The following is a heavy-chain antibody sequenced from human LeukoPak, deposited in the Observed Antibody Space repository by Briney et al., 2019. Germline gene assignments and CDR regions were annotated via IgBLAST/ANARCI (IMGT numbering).Heavy chain of an antibody. CDR2: ISYDGSNK. CDR1: GFTFSSYA. D-gene: IGHD4-23*01. Sequence: GGSLRLSCAASGFTFSSYAMHWVRQAPGKGLEWVAVISYDGSNKYYADSVKGRFTISRDNSKNTLYLQMNSLRAEDTAVYYCAKVTTVAWFDPWGQGTLVTVSS. V-gene: IGHV3-30*04. J-gene: IGHJ5*02. CDR3: AKVTTVAWFDP.